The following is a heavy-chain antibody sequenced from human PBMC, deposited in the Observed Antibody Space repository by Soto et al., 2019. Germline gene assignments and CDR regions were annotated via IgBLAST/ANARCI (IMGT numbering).Heavy chain of an antibody. V-gene: IGHV3-23*01. Sequence: GGSLRLSCAASGFTFSSYAMSWVRQAPGKGQECVSAISGSGGSTYYADSVKGRFTISRDNSKNTLYLQMNSLSAEDTAVYYCAKDTKLLWFGHWGQGTTVTVSS. CDR2: ISGSGGST. CDR1: GFTFSSYA. CDR3: AKDTKLLWFGH. J-gene: IGHJ6*02. D-gene: IGHD3-10*01.